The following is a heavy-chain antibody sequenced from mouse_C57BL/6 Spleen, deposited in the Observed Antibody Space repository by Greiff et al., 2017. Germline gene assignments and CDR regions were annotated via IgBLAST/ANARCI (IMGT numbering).Heavy chain of an antibody. V-gene: IGHV1-59*01. J-gene: IGHJ2*01. CDR3: ARGQLGFDY. D-gene: IGHD4-1*02. CDR2: IDPSDSYT. CDR1: GYTFTSYW. Sequence: QVQLKQPGAELVRPGTSVKLSCKASGYTFTSYWMHWVKQRPGQGLEWIGVIDPSDSYTNYNQKFKGKATLTVDTSSSTAYMQLSSLTSEDSAVYYCARGQLGFDYWGQGTTLTVSS.